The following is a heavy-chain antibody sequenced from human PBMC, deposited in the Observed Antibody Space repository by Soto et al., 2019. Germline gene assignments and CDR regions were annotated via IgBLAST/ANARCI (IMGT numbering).Heavy chain of an antibody. J-gene: IGHJ3*02. CDR1: GYTSTGSN. CDR3: PRDNGSTKNNKFDI. V-gene: IGHV1-2*04. CDR2: INPNSGGT. D-gene: IGHD2-2*01. Sequence: QVQLVQSGAEVKKPGASVKVSCKASGYTSTGSNMNWVRQAPGQGLEWMGWINPNSGGTNYAQKFQGWVTMTRDTSISTAYMELSRLRSDETAVYYCPRDNGSTKNNKFDIWGQGTMVTVSS.